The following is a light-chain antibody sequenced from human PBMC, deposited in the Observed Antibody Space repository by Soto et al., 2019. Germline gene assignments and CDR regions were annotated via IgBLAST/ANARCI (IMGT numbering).Light chain of an antibody. CDR2: DAS. Sequence: IKMSLSLSTLSASVGDRVTITCRASQSISTWLAWYQQKPGKAPKLLIYDASSLESGVPSRFSGSGSGTEFTLTISSLQPDDFATYYCQQYNSPSITFGQGTRLEIK. V-gene: IGKV1-5*01. CDR3: QQYNSPSIT. J-gene: IGKJ5*01. CDR1: QSISTW.